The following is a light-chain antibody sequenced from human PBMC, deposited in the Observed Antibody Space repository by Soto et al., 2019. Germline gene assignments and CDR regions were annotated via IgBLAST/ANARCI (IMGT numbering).Light chain of an antibody. CDR3: QQYGSSSWR. CDR1: QSVSSSY. CDR2: GAS. J-gene: IGKJ1*01. Sequence: EIVLTQSPGTLSLSPGERATLSCRASQSVSSSYLAWYQQKPCQAPRLLIYGASSRATGIPGRFSGSGSETDFPLTISRLEPEVFAVYYCQQYGSSSWRFGQGTKVEIK. V-gene: IGKV3-20*01.